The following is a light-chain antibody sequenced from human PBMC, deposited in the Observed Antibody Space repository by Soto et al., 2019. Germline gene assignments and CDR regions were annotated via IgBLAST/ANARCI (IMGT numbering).Light chain of an antibody. CDR1: SSNIGAGYD. CDR3: SSYKTSSTVVV. Sequence: QAVVTQPPSVSGAPGQRVTISCTGSSSNIGAGYDVHWYQQLPGTAPKLLIYGNSNRPSGVPDRFSGSKSGTSASLAITGLQAEDEADYYCSSYKTSSTVVVFGGGTKLTVL. V-gene: IGLV1-40*01. J-gene: IGLJ2*01. CDR2: GNS.